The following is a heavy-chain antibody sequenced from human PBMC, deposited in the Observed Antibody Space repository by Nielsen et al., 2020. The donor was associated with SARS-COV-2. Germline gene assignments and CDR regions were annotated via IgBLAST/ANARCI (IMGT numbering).Heavy chain of an antibody. D-gene: IGHD2-15*01. CDR1: GGSFSGYY. V-gene: IGHV4-34*01. Sequence: SETLSLTCAVYGGSFSGYYWSWIRQPPGKGLEWIGEINHSGSTNYNPSLKSRVTISVDTSKNQFSLKLSSVTAADTAVYYCARWQDGWPDYYYYGMDVWGQGTTVTVSS. CDR3: ARWQDGWPDYYYYGMDV. J-gene: IGHJ6*02. CDR2: INHSGST.